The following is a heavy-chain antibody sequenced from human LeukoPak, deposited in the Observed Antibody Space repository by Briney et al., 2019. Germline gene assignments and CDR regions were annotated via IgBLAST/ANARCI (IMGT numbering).Heavy chain of an antibody. CDR1: GGSISTYY. J-gene: IGHJ4*02. Sequence: SETLSLTCTVSGGSISTYYWSWIRQPPGKGLEWIGYIYYSGSTNYNPSLKSRVTISLDRSKNQLSLKLSSVTGADTAVYYCARKGLTAGLDYWGQGALVTVSS. V-gene: IGHV4-59*01. CDR3: ARKGLTAGLDY. D-gene: IGHD5-18*01. CDR2: IYYSGST.